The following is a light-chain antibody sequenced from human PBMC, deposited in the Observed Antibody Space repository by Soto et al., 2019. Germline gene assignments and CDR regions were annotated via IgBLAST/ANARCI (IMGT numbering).Light chain of an antibody. J-gene: IGLJ2*01. V-gene: IGLV1-47*01. CDR1: SSNIGSNY. Sequence: QPVLTQPPSASGTPGQRVTISCSGSSSNIGSNYVYWYQQLPGTVPQLLIYWNSERPSGVPDRFSGSKSGTSASLAISGLRSEDEADYYCAAWDDSRSGVVFGGGTKVTVL. CDR3: AAWDDSRSGVV. CDR2: WNS.